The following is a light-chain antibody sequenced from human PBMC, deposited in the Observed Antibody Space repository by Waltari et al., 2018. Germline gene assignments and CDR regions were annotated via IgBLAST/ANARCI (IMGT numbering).Light chain of an antibody. Sequence: DIVMTQSPASLAVSLGERATINCKSSQNVLYSSNNKNYLAWYQQKPGQPPKLLIYWASTRESGVPDRFSGSGSGTDFTLTISSLQTEDVAVYYCQQYYGTPPTFGQGTKVEIK. CDR3: QQYYGTPPT. CDR1: QNVLYSSNNKNY. J-gene: IGKJ1*01. CDR2: WAS. V-gene: IGKV4-1*01.